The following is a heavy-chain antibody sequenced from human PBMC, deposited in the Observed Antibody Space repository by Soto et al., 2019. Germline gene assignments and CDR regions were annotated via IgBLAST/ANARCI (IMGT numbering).Heavy chain of an antibody. Sequence: PGESLKISCKGSGYSFTSYWIGWVRQMPGKGLEWMGIIYPGDSDTRYSPSFQGQVTISADKSISTAYLQWSSLKASDTAMYYCERNTPGYSSSWYPEHYYGMDVWGQGTTVTVSS. CDR3: ERNTPGYSSSWYPEHYYGMDV. D-gene: IGHD6-13*01. CDR2: IYPGDSDT. CDR1: GYSFTSYW. J-gene: IGHJ6*02. V-gene: IGHV5-51*01.